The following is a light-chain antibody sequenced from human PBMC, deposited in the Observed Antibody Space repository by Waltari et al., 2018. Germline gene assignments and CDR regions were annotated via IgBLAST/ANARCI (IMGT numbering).Light chain of an antibody. Sequence: SVLYRCNNKNYLALDQQKPAPPPKRLIYCASTREAAVPDRFSCSVSGTDFYLTISNLCAEDVAVYHCQHCFSPPCPSGEGTKVDIK. CDR2: CAS. V-gene: IGKV4-1*01. J-gene: IGKJ1*01. CDR3: QHCFSPPCP. CDR1: SVLYRCNNKNY.